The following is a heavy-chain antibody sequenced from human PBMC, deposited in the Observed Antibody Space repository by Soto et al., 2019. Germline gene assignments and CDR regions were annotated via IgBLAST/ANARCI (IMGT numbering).Heavy chain of an antibody. CDR2: ISSSSGTI. CDR3: ARDSRPYCTGGSCYPGY. J-gene: IGHJ4*02. CDR1: GFTFSSYN. V-gene: IGHV3-48*02. D-gene: IGHD2-15*01. Sequence: EVQLVESGGGLVQPGGSLRLSCAASGFTFSSYNMNWVRQAPGKGLEWISYISSSSGTIYYADSVRGRFTISSDNAKNSLYLQMNSLRDDDTAVYYCARDSRPYCTGGSCYPGYWGQGTLVTVSS.